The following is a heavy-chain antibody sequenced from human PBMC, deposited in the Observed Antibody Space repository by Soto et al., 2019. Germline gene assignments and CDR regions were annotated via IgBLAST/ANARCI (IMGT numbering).Heavy chain of an antibody. CDR1: GFTFSDSV. Sequence: GVLRLSCVGSGFTFSDSVMAWVRQAPGKGLEWLSVMSGDGRTRYALSVTGRFTISRDNSKNTLYLQMRSLRAEDAAAYYCVKWHTSNFDSLPFTGFDFWGQGTQVTVSS. CDR2: MSGDGRT. D-gene: IGHD3-22*01. V-gene: IGHV3-23*01. J-gene: IGHJ4*02. CDR3: VKWHTSNFDSLPFTGFDF.